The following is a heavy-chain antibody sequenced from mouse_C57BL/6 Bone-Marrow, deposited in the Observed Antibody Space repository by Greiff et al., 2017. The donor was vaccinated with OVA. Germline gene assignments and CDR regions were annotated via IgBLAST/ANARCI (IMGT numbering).Heavy chain of an antibody. CDR3: ARPLDYYGSSYWYFDV. V-gene: IGHV1-26*01. D-gene: IGHD1-1*01. CDR2: INPNNGGT. Sequence: EVQLQQSGPELVKPGASVKISCKASGYTFTDYYMNWVKQSHGKSLEWIGDINPNNGGTSYNQKFKGKATLTVDKSSSTAYMELRSLTSEDSAVYYCARPLDYYGSSYWYFDVWGTGTTDTVSS. J-gene: IGHJ1*03. CDR1: GYTFTDYY.